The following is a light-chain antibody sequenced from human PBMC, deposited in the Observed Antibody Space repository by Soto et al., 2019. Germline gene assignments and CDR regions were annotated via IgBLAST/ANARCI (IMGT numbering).Light chain of an antibody. CDR3: QQYGSSGT. CDR2: AAS. J-gene: IGKJ1*01. Sequence: EIVLTQSPGTLSLSPGERATLSCRASQSVSNNYLAWYQQKPGQPPRLLIYAASNRATGIPERFSGSGSGKDFTLTISRLEPEDFAVYYCQQYGSSGTCGQGTKVEIK. V-gene: IGKV3-20*01. CDR1: QSVSNNY.